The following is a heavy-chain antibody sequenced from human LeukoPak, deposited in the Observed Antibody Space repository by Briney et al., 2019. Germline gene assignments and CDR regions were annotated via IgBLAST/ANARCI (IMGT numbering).Heavy chain of an antibody. V-gene: IGHV4-30-2*05. Sequence: SETLSPTCAVSGGSISSGGYSWSWIRQPPGKGLEWIGYIYHSGSTYYNPSLKGRVTISVDTSKNQFSLKLSSVTAADTAVYYCAREDYVDTAMVFDYWGQGTLVTVSS. CDR3: AREDYVDTAMVFDY. CDR2: IYHSGST. J-gene: IGHJ4*02. D-gene: IGHD5-18*01. CDR1: GGSISSGGYS.